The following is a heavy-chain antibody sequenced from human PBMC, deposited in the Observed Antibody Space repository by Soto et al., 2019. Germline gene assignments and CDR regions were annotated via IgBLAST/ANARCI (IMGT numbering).Heavy chain of an antibody. CDR3: ATGGQWLAFYYYYGMDV. Sequence: PGGSLRLSCAASGFTFSNYGMHWVRQAPDKGLEWVAVISYDGSNKYYADSVKGRFTISRDNSKNTLYLQMNSLRAEDTAVYYCATGGQWLAFYYYYGMDVWGQGTTVTVSS. V-gene: IGHV3-30*03. CDR1: GFTFSNYG. D-gene: IGHD6-19*01. CDR2: ISYDGSNK. J-gene: IGHJ6*02.